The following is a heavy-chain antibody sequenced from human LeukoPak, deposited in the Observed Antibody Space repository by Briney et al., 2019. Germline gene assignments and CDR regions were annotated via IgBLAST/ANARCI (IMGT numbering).Heavy chain of an antibody. Sequence: SETLSLTCKVSGGSISSSHWTWIRQPPGKGLEWVGYIYNSGSTSYNPSLKSRVTISVDTSKNQFSLKLSFVTAADTAVYYCARGGYYYDSSGYLPDWGQGTLVTVSS. D-gene: IGHD3-22*01. CDR3: ARGGYYYDSSGYLPD. J-gene: IGHJ4*02. V-gene: IGHV4-59*08. CDR1: GGSISSSH. CDR2: IYNSGST.